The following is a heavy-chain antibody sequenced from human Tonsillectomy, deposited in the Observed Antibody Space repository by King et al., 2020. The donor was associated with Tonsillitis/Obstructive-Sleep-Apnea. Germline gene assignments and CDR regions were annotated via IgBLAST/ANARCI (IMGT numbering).Heavy chain of an antibody. Sequence: VQLVESGGGVVQPGRSLRLSCAASGFTFSSYAMHWVRQAPGKGLEWVAVISYDGSNKYYADSVKGRFTISRDNSKNTLYLQMNSLRAEDTDVYYCARDRAPDYWGQGTLVTVSS. V-gene: IGHV3-30*04. CDR2: ISYDGSNK. CDR3: ARDRAPDY. J-gene: IGHJ4*02. CDR1: GFTFSSYA.